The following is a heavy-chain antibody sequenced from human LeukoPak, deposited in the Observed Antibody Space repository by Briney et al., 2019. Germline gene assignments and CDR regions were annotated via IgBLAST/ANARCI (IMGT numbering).Heavy chain of an antibody. CDR3: AREIRWSYYYYYMDV. Sequence: GGSLRLSCAASGFTFSSNWMSWVRQAPGKGLEWVANIKQDGSEKCYVDSVKGRFTISRDNAKNSLYLQMNSLRAEDTAVYYCAREIRWSYYYYYMDVWGKGTTVTVSS. CDR1: GFTFSSNW. V-gene: IGHV3-7*01. CDR2: IKQDGSEK. J-gene: IGHJ6*03. D-gene: IGHD6-13*01.